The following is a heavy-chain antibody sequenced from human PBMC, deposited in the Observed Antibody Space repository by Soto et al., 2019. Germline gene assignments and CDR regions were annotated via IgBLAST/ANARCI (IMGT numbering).Heavy chain of an antibody. CDR3: SADHPHTAIGWPV. J-gene: IGHJ6*02. Sequence: ASVKVSCKASGFDFGSFGIQFLRQTRGRGLEWIGWIVVASGRTNYARQFQGRVAFSRDMSSTTAYMDLYDLKSDDTAVYFCSADHPHTAIGWPVWGQGTTVTVSS. V-gene: IGHV1-58*02. CDR2: IVVASGRT. CDR1: GFDFGSFG.